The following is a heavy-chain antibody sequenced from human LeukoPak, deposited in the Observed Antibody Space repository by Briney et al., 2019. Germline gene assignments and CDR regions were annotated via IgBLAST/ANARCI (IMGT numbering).Heavy chain of an antibody. V-gene: IGHV4-4*02. Sequence: SGTLSLTCAVSGGSIRNNNWWSWVRQPPGKGLEWIGETFHSGHTNYNPSLKSRVAISVDKSKNHFYLNLTSVTAADTAVYYCAKLDRRSNLFDPWGQGTLVTVSS. CDR1: GGSIRNNNW. D-gene: IGHD1-1*01. J-gene: IGHJ5*02. CDR3: AKLDRRSNLFDP. CDR2: TFHSGHT.